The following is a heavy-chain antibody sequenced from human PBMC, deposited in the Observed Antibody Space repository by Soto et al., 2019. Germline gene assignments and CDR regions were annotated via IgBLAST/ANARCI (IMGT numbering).Heavy chain of an antibody. CDR1: GGTFSSYA. J-gene: IGHJ5*02. D-gene: IGHD3-10*01. CDR2: IIPIFGTA. Sequence: ASVKVSCKASGGTFSSYAISWVRQAPGQGLEWMGGIIPIFGTANYAQKFQGRVTITADESTSTAYMELSSLRSEDTAVYYCARFRGPPRYWFDPWGQGTLVTVSS. CDR3: ARFRGPPRYWFDP. V-gene: IGHV1-69*13.